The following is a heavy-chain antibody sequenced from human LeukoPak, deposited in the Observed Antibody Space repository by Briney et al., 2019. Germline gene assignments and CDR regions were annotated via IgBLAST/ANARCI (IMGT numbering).Heavy chain of an antibody. Sequence: ASVKVSCKASGYTFTGYYMHWVRQAPGQGLEWMGWINPNSGGTNYAQKFQGRVTMTRDTSISTAYMELSRLRSDDTAVYYCARGAMGILAAGYFDPWGQGTLVTVSS. J-gene: IGHJ5*02. CDR3: ARGAMGILAAGYFDP. D-gene: IGHD6-13*01. CDR2: INPNSGGT. CDR1: GYTFTGYY. V-gene: IGHV1-2*02.